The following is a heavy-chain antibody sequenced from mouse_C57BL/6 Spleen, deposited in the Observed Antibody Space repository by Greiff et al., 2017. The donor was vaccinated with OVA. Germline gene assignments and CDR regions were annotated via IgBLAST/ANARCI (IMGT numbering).Heavy chain of an antibody. Sequence: VKLMESGPGLVQPSQSLSITCTVSGFSLTSYGVHWVRQPPGKGLEWLGVIWSGGSTDYNAAFISRLSISKDNSKSQVFFKMNSLQADDTAIYYCAKFTTVGYAMDYWGQGTSVTVSS. D-gene: IGHD1-1*01. CDR1: GFSLTSYG. V-gene: IGHV2-4*01. J-gene: IGHJ4*01. CDR3: AKFTTVGYAMDY. CDR2: IWSGGST.